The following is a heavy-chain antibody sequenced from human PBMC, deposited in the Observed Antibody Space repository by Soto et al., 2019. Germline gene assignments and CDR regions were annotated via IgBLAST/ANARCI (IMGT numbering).Heavy chain of an antibody. Sequence: PGESLKISCKGSGYSFSSYWITWVRQLPGKGLEWMGRIDPSDSYTNYNPSFQGHVTISVDKSISTAYLQWNSLKASDSAMYYCARQDETSREDYYGMDVWGQGTTVTVSS. V-gene: IGHV5-10-1*01. CDR1: GYSFSSYW. CDR3: ARQDETSREDYYGMDV. J-gene: IGHJ6*02. CDR2: IDPSDSYT.